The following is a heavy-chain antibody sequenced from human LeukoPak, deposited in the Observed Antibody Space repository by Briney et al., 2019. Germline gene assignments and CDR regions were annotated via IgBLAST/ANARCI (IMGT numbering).Heavy chain of an antibody. CDR3: ARVYYSSSYDYWYFVL. Sequence: SETLSLTCTVSGGSIRSYYWSWIRQPPGKGVEWIGYIFYSGSTNYNPSLRSRVTISVDTSKNQFSLKLSSVTAADTAVYYCARVYYSSSYDYWYFVLWGRGTLVTVSS. CDR1: GGSIRSYY. CDR2: IFYSGST. J-gene: IGHJ2*01. D-gene: IGHD6-13*01. V-gene: IGHV4-59*01.